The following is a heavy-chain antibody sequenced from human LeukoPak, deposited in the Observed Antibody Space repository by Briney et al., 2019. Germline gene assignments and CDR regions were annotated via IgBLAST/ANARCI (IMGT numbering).Heavy chain of an antibody. V-gene: IGHV1-2*02. J-gene: IGHJ3*02. D-gene: IGHD3-22*01. CDR3: ARGAPYYYDSSGPFDI. CDR2: INPNSGGT. Sequence: ASVKVSCKASGYTFTGYYMHWVRQAPGQGVEWMGWINPNSGGTNNAQKLQGRVTITRETSISTAYMEMSRLRSDDTAVYYCARGAPYYYDSSGPFDIWGQETMVTVSS. CDR1: GYTFTGYY.